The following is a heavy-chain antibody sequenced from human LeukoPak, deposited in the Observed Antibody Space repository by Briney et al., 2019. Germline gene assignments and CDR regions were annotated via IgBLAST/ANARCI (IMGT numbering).Heavy chain of an antibody. D-gene: IGHD7-27*01. CDR1: GGSISSSSYY. V-gene: IGHV4-39*07. J-gene: IGHJ4*02. CDR3: ASNTGTVFDY. CDR2: IYYSGST. Sequence: SETLSLTCTVSGGSISSSSYYWGWIRQPPGKGLEWIGSIYYSGSTYYNPSLKSRVTISVDTSKNQFSLNLTSVTAADTAVYYCASNTGTVFDYWGQGALVTVSS.